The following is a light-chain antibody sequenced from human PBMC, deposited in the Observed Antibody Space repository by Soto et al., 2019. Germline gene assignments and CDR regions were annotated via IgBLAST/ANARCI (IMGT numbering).Light chain of an antibody. CDR2: DAS. V-gene: IGKV3-11*01. Sequence: EIVLTQSPATLSLSPGERATLSCRASQSVSSYLAWYQQKLGQARRLLIYDASNRATGTPARFSGSGSGTDFTLTISSLEPEDFAVYYCQQRSNWPRTFGQGTRLEIK. CDR1: QSVSSY. CDR3: QQRSNWPRT. J-gene: IGKJ5*01.